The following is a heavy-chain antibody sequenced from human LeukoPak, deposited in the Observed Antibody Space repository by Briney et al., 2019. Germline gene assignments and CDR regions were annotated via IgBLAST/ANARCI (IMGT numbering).Heavy chain of an antibody. J-gene: IGHJ4*02. CDR1: GYPFTTYG. CDR3: ARAWSDYDILTGSYTGPFDC. Sequence: ASVKVSCKAPGYPFTTYGISWVRQAPGQGLEWMGWISGYNGNTNYAQKLQGRVTMTTDTSTSTAYMELRSLRSDDTAVYYCARAWSDYDILTGSYTGPFDCWGQGTLVTVSS. V-gene: IGHV1-18*01. CDR2: ISGYNGNT. D-gene: IGHD3-9*01.